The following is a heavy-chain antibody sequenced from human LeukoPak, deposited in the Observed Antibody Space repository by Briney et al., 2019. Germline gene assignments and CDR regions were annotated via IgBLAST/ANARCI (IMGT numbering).Heavy chain of an antibody. CDR1: GFTFSSYA. CDR2: ISYDGSNK. CDR3: ARDEAVAGTFDY. Sequence: GGSLRLSCAASGFTFSSYAMRWVRQAPGKGLEWVAVISYDGSNKYYADSVKGRFTISRDNSKNTLYLQMNSLRAEDTAVYYCARDEAVAGTFDYWGQGTLVTVSS. V-gene: IGHV3-30-3*01. J-gene: IGHJ4*02. D-gene: IGHD6-19*01.